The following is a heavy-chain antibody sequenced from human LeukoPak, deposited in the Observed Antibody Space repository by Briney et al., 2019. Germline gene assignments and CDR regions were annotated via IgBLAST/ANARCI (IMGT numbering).Heavy chain of an antibody. D-gene: IGHD2-21*02. CDR2: IIPILGIA. Sequence: SVKVSCKASGGTFSSYAISWVRQAPGQGLEWMGRIIPILGIANYAQKFQGRVTITADKSTSTAYMELSSLRSEDTAVYYCARSAYCGGDCYSPFDYWGQGTLVTVSS. CDR3: ARSAYCGGDCYSPFDY. V-gene: IGHV1-69*04. CDR1: GGTFSSYA. J-gene: IGHJ4*02.